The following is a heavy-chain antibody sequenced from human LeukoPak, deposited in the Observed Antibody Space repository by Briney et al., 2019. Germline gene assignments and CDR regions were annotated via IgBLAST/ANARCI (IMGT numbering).Heavy chain of an antibody. V-gene: IGHV3-7*03. CDR1: GFTFSSYW. CDR2: IKQDGSEK. CDR3: AREPARTAPKSYYDSSRTAFDI. J-gene: IGHJ3*02. D-gene: IGHD3-22*01. Sequence: GGSLRLSCAASGFTFSSYWMSWVRQAPGKGLEWVANIKQDGSEKYYVDSVKGRFTISRDNAKNSLYLQMNSLRAEDTAVYYCAREPARTAPKSYYDSSRTAFDIWGQGTLVTVSS.